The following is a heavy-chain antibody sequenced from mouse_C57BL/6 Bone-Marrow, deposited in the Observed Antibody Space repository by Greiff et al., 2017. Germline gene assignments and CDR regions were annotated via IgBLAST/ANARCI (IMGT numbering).Heavy chain of an antibody. Sequence: VQLQQPGAELVRPGTSVKLSCKASGYTFTSYWMHWVKQRPGQGLEWIGVIDPSDSYPNYNQKFKGKATLTVDTSSTTAYMQLSSLTSEDSAVYYCVSITTVGSPYWGQGTTLTVSS. CDR2: IDPSDSYP. CDR3: VSITTVGSPY. D-gene: IGHD1-1*01. CDR1: GYTFTSYW. J-gene: IGHJ2*01. V-gene: IGHV1-59*01.